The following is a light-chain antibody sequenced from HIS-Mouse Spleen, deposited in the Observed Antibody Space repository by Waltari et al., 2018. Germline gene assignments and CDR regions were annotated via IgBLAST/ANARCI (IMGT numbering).Light chain of an antibody. Sequence: QSALTQPASVSGSPGQSITISCIGTRSDVGRYNLVSWYQQHPGKAPKLMIYEGSKRPSGVSNRFSGSKSGNTASLTISGLQAEDEADYYCCSYAGSSTVVFGGGTKLTVL. CDR1: RSDVGRYNL. CDR2: EGS. CDR3: CSYAGSSTVV. V-gene: IGLV2-23*01. J-gene: IGLJ2*01.